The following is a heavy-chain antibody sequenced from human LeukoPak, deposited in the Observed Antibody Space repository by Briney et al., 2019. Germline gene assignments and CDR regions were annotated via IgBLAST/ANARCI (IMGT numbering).Heavy chain of an antibody. Sequence: ASVKVSCKASGYTFTSYGISWVRQAPGQGLEWMGWISAYNGNTNYAQKLQGRVTMTTDTSTSTAYMELRSLRSDDTAVYYCAREGFVPEWELTAHYFDYWGQGTLVTVSS. CDR3: AREGFVPEWELTAHYFDY. V-gene: IGHV1-18*01. D-gene: IGHD1-26*01. CDR2: ISAYNGNT. CDR1: GYTFTSYG. J-gene: IGHJ4*02.